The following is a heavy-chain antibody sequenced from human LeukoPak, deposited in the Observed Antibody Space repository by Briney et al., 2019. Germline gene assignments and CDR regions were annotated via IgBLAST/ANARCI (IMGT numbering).Heavy chain of an antibody. CDR2: INHSGST. J-gene: IGHJ4*02. D-gene: IGHD6-13*01. Sequence: SETLSLTCAVYGGSFSGYYWTWIRQHPGQGLEWIGEINHSGSTNYNPSLKSRVTISTDPSKKQFSLNLSSVTAADTAVYYCARVSTSSWYSFDYWGQGTLVTVSS. CDR3: ARVSTSSWYSFDY. V-gene: IGHV4-34*01. CDR1: GGSFSGYY.